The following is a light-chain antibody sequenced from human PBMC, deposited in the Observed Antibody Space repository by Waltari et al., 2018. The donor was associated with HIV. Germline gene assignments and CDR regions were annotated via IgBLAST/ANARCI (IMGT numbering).Light chain of an antibody. J-gene: IGLJ1*01. Sequence: QPVLTQPPSASASLRASVTLTCTLSSGYRNYKVDWYQPRPGQGPRFVMRVGTGGMVGSKGDGIPDRFSVLGSGLNRYLTIKNIQEEDESDYHCGADHGSGSNFVYVFGIGTKVTVL. CDR2: VGTGGMVG. V-gene: IGLV9-49*01. CDR1: SGYRNYK. CDR3: GADHGSGSNFVYV.